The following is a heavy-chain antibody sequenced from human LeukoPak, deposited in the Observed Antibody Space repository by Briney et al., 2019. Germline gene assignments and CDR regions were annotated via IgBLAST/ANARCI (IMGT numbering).Heavy chain of an antibody. Sequence: GGSLRLSCVVSGFSFTSFAMSWVRQAPGEGLEWVSSISESGVTTYYADFVKGRFTISRDNSKNTVYLEVNSLRADDTAVYYCAKVIGRVDPFDYWGQGTLVTVSS. CDR3: AKVIGRVDPFDY. V-gene: IGHV3-23*01. CDR2: ISESGVTT. CDR1: GFSFTSFA. J-gene: IGHJ4*02. D-gene: IGHD3-22*01.